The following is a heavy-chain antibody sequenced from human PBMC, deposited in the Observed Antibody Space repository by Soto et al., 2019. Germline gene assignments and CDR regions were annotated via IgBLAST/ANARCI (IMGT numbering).Heavy chain of an antibody. J-gene: IGHJ4*02. V-gene: IGHV1-69*01. CDR1: GGTFSSYA. D-gene: IGHD1-7*01. CDR2: IIPIFGTA. Sequence: QVQLVQSGAEVKKPGSSVKVSCKASGGTFSSYAISWVRQAPGQGREWMGGIIPIFGTANYAQKFQGRVTITADESTITAYRELSSVRSEDTAVYYCARGGGGITGTTGYYWGQGTLVTVSS. CDR3: ARGGGGITGTTGYY.